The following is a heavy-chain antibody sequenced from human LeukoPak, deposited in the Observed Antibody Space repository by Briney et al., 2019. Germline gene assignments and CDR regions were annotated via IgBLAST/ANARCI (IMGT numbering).Heavy chain of an antibody. V-gene: IGHV3-53*01. J-gene: IGHJ4*02. Sequence: GGSLRLSCAASGFTVSGNYMSWVRQAPGKGLEWVSVIYSGGSTYYADSVKGRFTISRDNSKNTLYLQMNSLRAEDTAVYYCARGAVVAPAAPDYWGQGTLVTVSS. CDR1: GFTVSGNY. CDR3: ARGAVVAPAAPDY. CDR2: IYSGGST. D-gene: IGHD2-2*01.